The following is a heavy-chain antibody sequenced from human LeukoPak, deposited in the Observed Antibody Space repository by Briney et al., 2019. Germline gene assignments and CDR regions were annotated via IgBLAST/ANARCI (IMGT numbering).Heavy chain of an antibody. J-gene: IGHJ4*02. Sequence: SSETLSLTCAVYGGSFSGYYWSWIRQPPGKGREGIGEINESGSTNYNPALKSRVTISVDTSKNQLSLKLSSVTAADTAVYYCAREDYGDYYRLFDYWGQGTLVIVSS. CDR2: INESGST. CDR1: GGSFSGYY. V-gene: IGHV4-34*01. D-gene: IGHD4-17*01. CDR3: AREDYGDYYRLFDY.